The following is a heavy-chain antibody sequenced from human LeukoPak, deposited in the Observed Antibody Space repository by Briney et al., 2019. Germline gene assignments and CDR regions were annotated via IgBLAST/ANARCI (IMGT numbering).Heavy chain of an antibody. Sequence: GGSLRLSCASSGFTVSNHCMHWVRQAPGKGLVWVSRICSDGTKYYADSVKGRFTISRDDAKNTPSLQMNSLRAEDTAVYYCAREVEVGLGFDYWGQGSLVTVPS. CDR1: GFTVSNHC. CDR2: ICSDGTK. CDR3: AREVEVGLGFDY. D-gene: IGHD3-22*01. J-gene: IGHJ4*02. V-gene: IGHV3-74*01.